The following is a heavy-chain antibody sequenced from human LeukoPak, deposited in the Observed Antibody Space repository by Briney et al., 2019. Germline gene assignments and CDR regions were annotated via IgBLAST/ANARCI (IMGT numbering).Heavy chain of an antibody. V-gene: IGHV3-7*01. Sequence: GGSLRFSCTASGFIFNDFWMGWVRQAPGRGLEWVANIKQDGSEKYYVDSVKGRFTGSRDNAKNSLYLQMNSLRAEDTAVYYCARSIVVVPAAIDYYGMDVWGQGTTVTVSS. J-gene: IGHJ6*02. CDR1: GFIFNDFW. D-gene: IGHD2-2*01. CDR3: ARSIVVVPAAIDYYGMDV. CDR2: IKQDGSEK.